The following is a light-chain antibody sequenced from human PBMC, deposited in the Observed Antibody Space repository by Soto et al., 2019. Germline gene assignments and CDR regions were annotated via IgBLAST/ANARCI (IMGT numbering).Light chain of an antibody. CDR3: MMYMGGGIWV. CDR2: NTN. CDR1: SGSVSSSYY. Sequence: QTVVTQEPSFSVSPGGTVTLTCGLSSGSVSSSYYPGWYQQTPGQAPRTLIYNTNTRSSGVPDRFSGSILGNKAALTNTGAQADDESDYYCMMYMGGGIWVFGGGTKLTVL. J-gene: IGLJ3*02. V-gene: IGLV8-61*01.